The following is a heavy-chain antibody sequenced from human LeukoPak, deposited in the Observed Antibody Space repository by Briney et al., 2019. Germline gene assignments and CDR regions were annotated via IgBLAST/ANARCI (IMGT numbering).Heavy chain of an antibody. J-gene: IGHJ4*02. Sequence: PGGSLRLSCAASGFTVSSNYMSWVRQAPGKGLEWVSVIYSGGSTYYADSVKGRFTISRDNAKNSLYLQMNSLRDEDTAVYYCAREEEYCSGGSCYPHPNDFDYWGQGTLVTVSS. V-gene: IGHV3-53*01. D-gene: IGHD2-15*01. CDR2: IYSGGST. CDR1: GFTVSSNY. CDR3: AREEEYCSGGSCYPHPNDFDY.